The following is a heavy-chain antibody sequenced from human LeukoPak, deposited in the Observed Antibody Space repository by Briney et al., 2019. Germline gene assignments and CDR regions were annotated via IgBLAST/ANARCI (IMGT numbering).Heavy chain of an antibody. J-gene: IGHJ3*02. CDR3: AREGYSSGYAGAFDT. V-gene: IGHV3-21*01. CDR2: ISSDSKYI. CDR1: GFTFSTYS. Sequence: GGSLRLSCAASGFTFSTYSMNWVRQAPGKGLEWVSAISSDSKYIYYPDSVKGRFTISRDNSKNTLYLQMNSLRIEDTALYYCAREGYSSGYAGAFDTWGQGTTVTVSS. D-gene: IGHD3-22*01.